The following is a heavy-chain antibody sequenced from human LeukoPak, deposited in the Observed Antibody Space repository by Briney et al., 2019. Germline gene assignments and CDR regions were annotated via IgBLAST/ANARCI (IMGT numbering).Heavy chain of an antibody. CDR1: GGSISIDYY. J-gene: IGHJ3*01. V-gene: IGHV4-30-4*01. CDR2: IFYSGNT. CDR3: ARGRSNAFDV. Sequence: PSETLSLTCTVSGGSISIDYYWGWIRQTPGKGPGLEWIGYIFYSGNTNYNASLRSRATISVDTSKNEFSLQLISVTAADTAIYFCARGRSNAFDVWGPGTVVTVSS. D-gene: IGHD5/OR15-5a*01.